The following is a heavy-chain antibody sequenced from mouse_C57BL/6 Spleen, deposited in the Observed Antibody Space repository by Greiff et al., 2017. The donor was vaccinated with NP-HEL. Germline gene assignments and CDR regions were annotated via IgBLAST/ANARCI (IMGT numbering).Heavy chain of an antibody. CDR2: IYPRSGNT. CDR3: ASQYYGDYYAMDY. CDR1: GYTFTSYG. J-gene: IGHJ4*01. V-gene: IGHV1-81*01. Sequence: QVQLQQSGAELARPGASVKLSCKASGYTFTSYGISWVKQRPGQGLEWIGEIYPRSGNTYYNEKFKGKATLTADKSSSTAYMELRSLTSEDSAVYFCASQYYGDYYAMDYWGQGTSVTVSS. D-gene: IGHD1-1*01.